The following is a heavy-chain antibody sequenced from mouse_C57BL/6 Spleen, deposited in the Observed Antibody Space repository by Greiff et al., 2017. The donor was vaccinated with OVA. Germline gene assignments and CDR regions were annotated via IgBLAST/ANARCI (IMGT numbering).Heavy chain of an antibody. CDR3: AREGTAQAYAMDY. CDR1: GYSFTGYY. J-gene: IGHJ4*01. D-gene: IGHD3-2*02. Sequence: VQLQQSGPELVKPGASVKISCKASGYSFTGYYMNWVKQSPEKSLEWIGEINPSTGGTTYNQKFKAKATLTVAKSSSTAYMQLKSLTSEDSAVYYCAREGTAQAYAMDYWGQGTSVTVSS. V-gene: IGHV1-42*01. CDR2: INPSTGGT.